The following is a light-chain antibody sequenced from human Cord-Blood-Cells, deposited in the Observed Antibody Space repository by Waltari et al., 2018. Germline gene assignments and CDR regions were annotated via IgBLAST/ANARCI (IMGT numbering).Light chain of an antibody. V-gene: IGKV2-28*01. CDR3: MQALQTPIT. CDR1: QSPLHSNGYNY. J-gene: IGKJ5*01. Sequence: VMTESPGAMPVSPGEPASISCRSSQSPLHSNGYNYLDWYLQKPGQSPQLLIYLGSNRASGVPDRFSGSGSGTDFTLKISRVEAEDVGVYYCMQALQTPITFGQGTRLEIK. CDR2: LGS.